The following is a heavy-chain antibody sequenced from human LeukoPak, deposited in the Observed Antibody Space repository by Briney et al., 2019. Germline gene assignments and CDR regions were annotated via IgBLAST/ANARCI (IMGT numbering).Heavy chain of an antibody. CDR1: GGTFSSYA. Sequence: GASVNVSCKASGGTFSSYAISWVRQAPGQGLEWMGGIIPIFGTANYAQKFQGRVTITADESTSTAYMELSSLRSEDTAVYYCARENSGYSSGWSDYWAQGTLVTVSS. CDR3: ARENSGYSSGWSDY. CDR2: IIPIFGTA. J-gene: IGHJ4*02. V-gene: IGHV1-69*13. D-gene: IGHD6-19*01.